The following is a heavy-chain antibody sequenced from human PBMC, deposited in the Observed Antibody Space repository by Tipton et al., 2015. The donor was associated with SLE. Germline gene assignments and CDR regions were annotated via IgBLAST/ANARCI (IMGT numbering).Heavy chain of an antibody. J-gene: IGHJ4*02. D-gene: IGHD1-26*01. CDR1: GFTFSSYA. V-gene: IGHV3-23*03. Sequence: SLRLSCAASGFTFSSYAMSCVRQAPGKGLEWVSVIYSGGSTYYADSVKGRFTISGDNSKNTLYLQMNSLRAEDTAVYYCTSVGASILRLIVDYRCQGTLVTVSS. CDR3: TSVGASILRLIVDY. CDR2: IYSGGST.